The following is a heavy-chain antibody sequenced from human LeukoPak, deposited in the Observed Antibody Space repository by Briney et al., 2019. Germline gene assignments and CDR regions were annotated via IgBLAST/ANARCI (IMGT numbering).Heavy chain of an antibody. CDR2: IYSGGST. Sequence: GGSLRLSCAASGFTVSSNYMSWVRQAPGKGLEWVSVIYSGGSTYYADSVKGRFTISRDNSKNTLYLQMNSLRAEDTAVYYCARGINDYSNIGGDYWGQGTLVTVSS. CDR3: ARGINDYSNIGGDY. CDR1: GFTVSSNY. J-gene: IGHJ4*02. V-gene: IGHV3-53*05. D-gene: IGHD4-11*01.